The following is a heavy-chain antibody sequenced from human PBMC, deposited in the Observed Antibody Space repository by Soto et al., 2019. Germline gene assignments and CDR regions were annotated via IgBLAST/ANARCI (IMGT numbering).Heavy chain of an antibody. D-gene: IGHD5-12*01. CDR1: GGTFINYT. J-gene: IGHJ6*02. Sequence: QVQLEQSGAEVRKPGSSVKVSCKASGGTFINYTITWVRQAPGQGLEWMGSSIPIYGTANYAQMFQDRVTITVDQSTSTAYMVLRSLTSEDTAVYYCARGRGYSGDDHYYYFDMDVWGQGTTVTVSS. V-gene: IGHV1-69*18. CDR2: SIPIYGTA. CDR3: ARGRGYSGDDHYYYFDMDV.